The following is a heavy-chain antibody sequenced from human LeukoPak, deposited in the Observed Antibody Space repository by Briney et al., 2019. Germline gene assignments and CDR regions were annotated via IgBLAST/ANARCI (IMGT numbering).Heavy chain of an antibody. CDR1: GFTFNSYA. V-gene: IGHV3-23*01. J-gene: IGHJ4*02. Sequence: PGGSLRLSCAASGFTFNSYAMSWVRQAPGKGLEWVSAISGSGDSTYYADSVKGRFTISRDNSKNTLYLQMNSLRAEDTAVYYCAKPYRRGGNYWGQGALVTVSS. CDR2: ISGSGDST. CDR3: AKPYRRGGNY. D-gene: IGHD3-16*01.